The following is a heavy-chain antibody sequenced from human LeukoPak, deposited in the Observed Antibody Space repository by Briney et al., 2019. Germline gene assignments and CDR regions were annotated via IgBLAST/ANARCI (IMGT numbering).Heavy chain of an antibody. Sequence: SETLSLTCTVSGGSISSYYWSWIRQPAGKGLEWIGRIYTSGSTNYNPSLKNRVTMSVDTSKNQFSLKLSSVTAADTAVYYCARDSGDFWSGQYGMDVWGQGTTVTVSS. CDR2: IYTSGST. D-gene: IGHD3-3*01. V-gene: IGHV4-4*07. J-gene: IGHJ6*02. CDR3: ARDSGDFWSGQYGMDV. CDR1: GGSISSYY.